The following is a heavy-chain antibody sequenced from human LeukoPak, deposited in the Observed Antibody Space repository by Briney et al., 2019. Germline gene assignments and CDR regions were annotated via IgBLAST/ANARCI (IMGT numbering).Heavy chain of an antibody. CDR1: GFTFSSSA. J-gene: IGHJ6*02. CDR2: ITGSGGNT. D-gene: IGHD1-26*01. V-gene: IGHV3-23*01. Sequence: GGLRRLSGAASGFTFSSSAMTWVRKAPGKGRKWGSGITGSGGNTYYADSVKGRITISRDDSTKTLYLQMNSLRAEDTARYYWAKAAQQVGATWPYGMDVWGQGTTVIVAS. CDR3: AKAAQQVGATWPYGMDV.